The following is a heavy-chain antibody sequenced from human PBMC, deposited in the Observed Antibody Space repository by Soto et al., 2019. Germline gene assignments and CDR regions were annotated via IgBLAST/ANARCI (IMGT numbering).Heavy chain of an antibody. CDR1: GYSFTIYW. D-gene: IGHD3-22*01. J-gene: IGHJ6*02. V-gene: IGHV5-51*01. CDR2: IYPGDSDT. Sequence: GESLKLSCKGSGYSFTIYWIGWVRQMPGKGLEWMGIIYPGDSDTRYSPSFQGQVTISADKSISTAYLQWSSLKASDTAMYYCARHGARAYYDNSDYYFYGMDVCGQGPTVTVYS. CDR3: ARHGARAYYDNSDYYFYGMDV.